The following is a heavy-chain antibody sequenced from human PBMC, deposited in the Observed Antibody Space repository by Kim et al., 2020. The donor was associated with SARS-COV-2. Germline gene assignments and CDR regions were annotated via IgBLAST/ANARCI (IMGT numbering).Heavy chain of an antibody. Sequence: GGSLRLSCAASGFTFSSYSMNWVRQAPGKGLEWVSYISSSSSTIYYADSVKGRFTISRDNAKNSLYLQMNSLRDEDTAVYYCARGPRSSTSCFLSYWGQGTLVTVSS. V-gene: IGHV3-48*02. CDR1: GFTFSSYS. CDR3: ARGPRSSTSCFLSY. D-gene: IGHD2-2*01. CDR2: ISSSSSTI. J-gene: IGHJ4*02.